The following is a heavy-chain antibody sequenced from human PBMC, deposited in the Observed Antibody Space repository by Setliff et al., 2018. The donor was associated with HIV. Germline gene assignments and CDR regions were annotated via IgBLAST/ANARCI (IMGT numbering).Heavy chain of an antibody. Sequence: GGSLRLSCAASGFTFSSYVMSWVRQAPGKGLEWVSGISGSGGSTYYADPVKGRFTISRDNSKNTLYLQMNSLRAEDTAVYYCAKGRDGYTPPCAFDYWGQGTLVTVSS. CDR3: AKGRDGYTPPCAFDY. V-gene: IGHV3-23*01. D-gene: IGHD5-12*01. CDR2: ISGSGGST. J-gene: IGHJ4*02. CDR1: GFTFSSYV.